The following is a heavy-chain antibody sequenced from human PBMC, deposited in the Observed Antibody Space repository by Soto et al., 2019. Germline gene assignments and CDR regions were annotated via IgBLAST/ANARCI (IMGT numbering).Heavy chain of an antibody. V-gene: IGHV3-13*04. CDR2: IGTAGDT. Sequence: EVQLVESGGGLVQPGGSLRLSCAASGFTFSSYDMHWVRQAIGKGLEWVSAIGTAGDTYYPGSVKGRFTISRENAKNSLYLQVNSLRAGDSAVYDCERGGGSVATPWFDPWGQGTLVTVSS. CDR3: ERGGGSVATPWFDP. CDR1: GFTFSSYD. D-gene: IGHD5-12*01. J-gene: IGHJ5*02.